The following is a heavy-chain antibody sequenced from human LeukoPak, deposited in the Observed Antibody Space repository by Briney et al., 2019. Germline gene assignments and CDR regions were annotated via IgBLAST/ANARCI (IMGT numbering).Heavy chain of an antibody. Sequence: ASVKVSCKASGYTFTGYYMHWVRQAPGKGLEWMGGFDPEDGETIYAQKFQGRVTMTEDTSTDTAYMELGSLRSEDTAVYYCATRYLPLDYWGQGTLVTVSS. CDR3: ATRYLPLDY. CDR1: GYTFTGYY. V-gene: IGHV1-24*01. D-gene: IGHD1-1*01. CDR2: FDPEDGET. J-gene: IGHJ4*02.